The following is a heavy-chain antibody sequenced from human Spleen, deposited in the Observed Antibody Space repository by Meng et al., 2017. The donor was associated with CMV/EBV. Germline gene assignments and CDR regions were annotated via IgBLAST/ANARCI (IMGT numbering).Heavy chain of an antibody. CDR1: GFTFSSYA. Sequence: GESLKISCAASGFTFSSYAMSWVRQAPGKGLEWVSVIYSGGSSTYYAASVKGRFTISRDTSKTTRYLQMNSLRAEDAAVYYCAKEKGTMVRGVMHYYYYGMYVWGQGTTVTVSS. V-gene: IGHV3-23*03. CDR2: IYSGGSST. D-gene: IGHD3-10*01. CDR3: AKEKGTMVRGVMHYYYYGMYV. J-gene: IGHJ6*02.